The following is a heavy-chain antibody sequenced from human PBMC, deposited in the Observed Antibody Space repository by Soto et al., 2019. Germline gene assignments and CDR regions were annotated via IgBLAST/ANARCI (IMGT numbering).Heavy chain of an antibody. CDR2: IYPSDSQT. Sequence: GESLKISCKGSGYSFSNYWIAWVRQMPGKGLEYMGIIYPSDSQTRYGPSFQGQVTISADKSISTAYLQWSSLKASDTAIYYCARHGFYGDYSSNYFDPWGQGTLVTV. CDR3: ARHGFYGDYSSNYFDP. J-gene: IGHJ5*02. V-gene: IGHV5-51*01. D-gene: IGHD4-17*01. CDR1: GYSFSNYW.